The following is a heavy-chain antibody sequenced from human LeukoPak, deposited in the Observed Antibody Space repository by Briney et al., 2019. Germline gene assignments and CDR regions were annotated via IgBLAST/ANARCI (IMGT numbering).Heavy chain of an antibody. J-gene: IGHJ3*02. CDR1: GGSIGSTAYY. CDR2: INHSGST. Sequence: PSETLSLTCSVSGGSIGSTAYYWGWLRQPPGKGLEWIGEINHSGSTNYNPSLKSRVTISVDTSKNQFSLKLSSVTAADTAVYYCARRLRYTAIRCAFDIWGQGTMVTVSS. V-gene: IGHV4-39*07. CDR3: ARRLRYTAIRCAFDI. D-gene: IGHD5-18*01.